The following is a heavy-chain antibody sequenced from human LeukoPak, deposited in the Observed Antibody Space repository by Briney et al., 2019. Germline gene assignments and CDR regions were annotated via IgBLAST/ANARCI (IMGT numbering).Heavy chain of an antibody. CDR1: GFTFSSHE. D-gene: IGHD5-18*01. CDR2: ISSSGSTI. J-gene: IGHJ4*02. V-gene: IGHV3-48*03. CDR3: ARVGWGYSYGTATDY. Sequence: PGGSLRLSCAASGFTFSSHEMNWVRQAPGKGLEWVSYISSSGSTIYYADSVKGRFTISRDNAKNSLYLQMNSLRAKDTAVYYCARVGWGYSYGTATDYWGQGTLVTVSS.